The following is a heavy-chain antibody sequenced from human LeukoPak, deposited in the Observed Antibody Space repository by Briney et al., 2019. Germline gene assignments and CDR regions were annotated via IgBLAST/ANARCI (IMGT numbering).Heavy chain of an antibody. CDR2: INPNSGGT. Sequence: ASVKVSCKASGYTFTGYYMHWVRQAPGQGLEWMGWINPNSGGTNYAQKFQGRATMTRDTSISTAYLELSRLTSDDTAVYYCARDERYDSSGYPFDYWGQGTLVTVSS. V-gene: IGHV1-2*02. CDR1: GYTFTGYY. CDR3: ARDERYDSSGYPFDY. D-gene: IGHD3-22*01. J-gene: IGHJ4*02.